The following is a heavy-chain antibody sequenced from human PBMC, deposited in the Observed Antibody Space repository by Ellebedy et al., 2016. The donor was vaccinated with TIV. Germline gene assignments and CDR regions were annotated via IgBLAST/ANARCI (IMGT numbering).Heavy chain of an antibody. J-gene: IGHJ2*01. V-gene: IGHV1-2*02. CDR1: GYTFTGYY. Sequence: AASVKVSCNASGYTFTGYYMHWVRQAPGQGLEWMGWINPNSGGTNYAQKFQGRVTMTRDTSISTAYMELSRLRSDDTAVYYCARAPSVRTYWYFDLWGRGTLVTVSS. CDR3: ARAPSVRTYWYFDL. CDR2: INPNSGGT.